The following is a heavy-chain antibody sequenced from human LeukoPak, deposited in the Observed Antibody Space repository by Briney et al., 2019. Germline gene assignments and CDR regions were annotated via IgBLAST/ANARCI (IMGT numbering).Heavy chain of an antibody. J-gene: IGHJ5*02. CDR1: GFTLSGYN. CDR2: ISASSSFI. CDR3: AAAPELPGWFDP. D-gene: IGHD1-14*01. V-gene: IGHV3-21*01. Sequence: AGGSLRLSCASGFTLSGYNMNWLRQAPGKGLEWVASISASSSFIYYSDSVRGRFTISRDNPKKSLYLQMNNLRVEDTAVYFCAAAPELPGWFDPWGQGTLVTVSS.